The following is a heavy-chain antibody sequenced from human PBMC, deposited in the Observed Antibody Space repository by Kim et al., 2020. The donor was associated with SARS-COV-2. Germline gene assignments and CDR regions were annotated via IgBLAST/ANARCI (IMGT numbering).Heavy chain of an antibody. J-gene: IGHJ3*02. Sequence: GGSLRLSCAASGFTFSDYYMSWIRQAPGKGLEWVSYISSSSSYTNYADSVKGRFTISRDNAKNSLYLQMNSLRAEDTAVYYCARAQTYYDIVGSFDIWGQGTRVTVSS. CDR2: ISSSSSYT. D-gene: IGHD3-9*01. CDR1: GFTFSDYY. CDR3: ARAQTYYDIVGSFDI. V-gene: IGHV3-11*05.